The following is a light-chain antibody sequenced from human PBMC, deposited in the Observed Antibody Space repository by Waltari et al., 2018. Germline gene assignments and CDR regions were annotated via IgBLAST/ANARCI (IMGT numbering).Light chain of an antibody. J-gene: IGLJ1*01. CDR2: RDD. Sequence: SYEVTQPPSVSVSPRQRATITCSGEKLGRKYVSWYQQKSGQSPVLVIYRDDKRPSGIPERFSGSNSGNTATLTIRGTQPEDEADYYCQAWDSSAFVFGAGTKVTVL. V-gene: IGLV3-1*01. CDR3: QAWDSSAFV. CDR1: KLGRKY.